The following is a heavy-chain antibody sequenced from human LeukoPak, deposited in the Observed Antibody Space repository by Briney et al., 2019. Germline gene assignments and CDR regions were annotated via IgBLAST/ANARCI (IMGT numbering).Heavy chain of an antibody. CDR1: GFTFDDYG. CDR2: IKSKTDGGTT. Sequence: GGSLRLSCAASGFTFDDYGMSWVRQAPGKGLEWVGRIKSKTDGGTTDYAAPVKGRFTISRDDSKNTLYLQMNSLKTEDTAVYYCTTERELWFGELLPNDDYWGQGTLVTVSS. CDR3: TTERELWFGELLPNDDY. V-gene: IGHV3-15*01. D-gene: IGHD3-10*01. J-gene: IGHJ4*02.